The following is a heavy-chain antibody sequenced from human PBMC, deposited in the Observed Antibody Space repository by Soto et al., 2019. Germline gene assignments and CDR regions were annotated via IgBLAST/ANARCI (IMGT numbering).Heavy chain of an antibody. V-gene: IGHV4-34*01. CDR3: ARGPPGGHWFDP. Sequence: PSETLSLTCTVSGGSISSYYWSWIRQPPGKGLEWIGEINHSGSTNYNPSLKSRVTISVDTSKNQFSLKLSSVTAADTAVYYCARGPPGGHWFDPWGQGTLVTVSS. CDR1: GGSISSYY. J-gene: IGHJ5*02. D-gene: IGHD3-10*01. CDR2: INHSGST.